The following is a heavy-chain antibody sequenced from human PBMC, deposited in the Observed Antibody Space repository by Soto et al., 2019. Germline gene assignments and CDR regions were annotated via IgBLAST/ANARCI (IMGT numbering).Heavy chain of an antibody. Sequence: QLQLQESGPGLVKPSETLSLTCTVSGGSISSSSYYWGWIRQPPGKGLEWIGSIYYSGSTYYNPSLKSRVTISVDTSKHQFSLKLSSVTAADTAVYYCARRSYYYDSSGYYRLGYFDLWGRGTLVTVSS. CDR1: GGSISSSSYY. V-gene: IGHV4-39*01. D-gene: IGHD3-22*01. CDR3: ARRSYYYDSSGYYRLGYFDL. CDR2: IYYSGST. J-gene: IGHJ2*01.